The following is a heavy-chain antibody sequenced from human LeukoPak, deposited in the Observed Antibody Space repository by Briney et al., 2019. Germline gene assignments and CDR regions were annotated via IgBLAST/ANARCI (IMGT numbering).Heavy chain of an antibody. V-gene: IGHV3-23*01. D-gene: IGHD4-17*01. Sequence: GGSLRLSCAASGFTFSNYGMSWVRQAPGKGLEWVSAITGSGGSTYYADSVKSRFTISRDNSKNTLYLQMNSLRAEDTAVYYCAKEGTVTKYYYYGMDVWGQGTTVTVSS. CDR3: AKEGTVTKYYYYGMDV. J-gene: IGHJ6*02. CDR1: GFTFSNYG. CDR2: ITGSGGST.